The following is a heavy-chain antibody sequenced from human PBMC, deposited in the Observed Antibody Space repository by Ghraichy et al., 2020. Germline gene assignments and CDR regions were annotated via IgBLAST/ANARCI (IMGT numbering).Heavy chain of an antibody. V-gene: IGHV3-21*01. Sequence: GGSLRLSCAASGFTFSSYSMNWVRQAPGKGLEWVSSISSSSSYIYYADSVKGRFTISRDNAKNSLYLQMNSLRAEDTAVYYCARDFSNQYYFDYWGQGTLVTVS. CDR1: GFTFSSYS. CDR3: ARDFSNQYYFDY. D-gene: IGHD4-11*01. CDR2: ISSSSSYI. J-gene: IGHJ4*02.